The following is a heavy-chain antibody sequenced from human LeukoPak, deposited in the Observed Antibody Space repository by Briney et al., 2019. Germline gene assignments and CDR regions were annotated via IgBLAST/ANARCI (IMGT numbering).Heavy chain of an antibody. CDR3: AIGIAAAVDFDY. Sequence: PSETLSLTCAVYGGSFSGYYWSWIRQPPGKGLEWIGEINHSGSTNYNPSLKSRVTISVDTSKNQFSLKLSSVTAADTAAYYCAIGIAAAVDFDYWGQGTLVTVSS. V-gene: IGHV4-34*01. D-gene: IGHD6-13*01. CDR2: INHSGST. J-gene: IGHJ4*02. CDR1: GGSFSGYY.